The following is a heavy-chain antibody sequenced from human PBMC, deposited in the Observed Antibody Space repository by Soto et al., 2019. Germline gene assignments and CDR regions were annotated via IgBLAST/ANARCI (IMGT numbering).Heavy chain of an antibody. CDR2: ISADNVNT. CDR1: GYTFKTDG. J-gene: IGHJ5*02. Sequence: GASVKVSCKAFGYTFKTDGFAWVRQAPGQGLEWLGWISADNVNTNYAQTFQGRVTVTTDTSTSTAYMELRSLRSDDTAVYYCARGDAYHYYSTGYYLNPFDPRGQGSLVPVSS. CDR3: ARGDAYHYYSTGYYLNPFDP. D-gene: IGHD3-22*01. V-gene: IGHV1-18*01.